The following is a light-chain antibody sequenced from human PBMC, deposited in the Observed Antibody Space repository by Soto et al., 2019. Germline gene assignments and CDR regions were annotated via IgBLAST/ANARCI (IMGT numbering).Light chain of an antibody. CDR3: QQYNNWRS. J-gene: IGKJ4*01. CDR2: GAS. V-gene: IGKV3-15*01. CDR1: QRVSSS. Sequence: EIVMTQSPATLSVSPGERATLSCRASQRVSSSIAWYQPKPGQAPRLRIYGASTRATGIPARFSDSGSGTEFTLTISSLQSEDFAVYYCQQYNNWRSFGGGTKV.